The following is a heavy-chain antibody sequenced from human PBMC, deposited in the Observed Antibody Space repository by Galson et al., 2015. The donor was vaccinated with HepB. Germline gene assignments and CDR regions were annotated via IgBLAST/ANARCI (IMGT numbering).Heavy chain of an antibody. J-gene: IGHJ6*02. V-gene: IGHV1-69*06. CDR3: ARSWGSHVVPAAMRDYYYYYGMDV. CDR2: IIPIFGTA. CDR1: GGTFSSYA. D-gene: IGHD2-2*01. Sequence: SVKVSCKASGGTFSSYAISWVRQAPGQGLEWMGGIIPIFGTANYAQKFQGRVTITADKSTSTAYMELSSLRSEDTAVYYCARSWGSHVVPAAMRDYYYYYGMDVWGQGTTVTVSS.